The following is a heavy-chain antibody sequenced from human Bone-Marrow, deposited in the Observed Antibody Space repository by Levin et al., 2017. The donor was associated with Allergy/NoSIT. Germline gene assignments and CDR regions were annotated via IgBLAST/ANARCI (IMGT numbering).Heavy chain of an antibody. Sequence: PGGSLRLSCTASGFTFSDYYMTWIRQAPGKGLEWVSYITTSGTYTSNADSVKGRFTISRDNAKNSLYLQMNSLRGDDTAVYYCARVLPGTRGLDKGGQGTLVTVSS. J-gene: IGHJ4*02. CDR3: ARVLPGTRGLDK. CDR1: GFTFSDYY. V-gene: IGHV3-11*06. CDR2: ITTSGTYT. D-gene: IGHD2-8*01.